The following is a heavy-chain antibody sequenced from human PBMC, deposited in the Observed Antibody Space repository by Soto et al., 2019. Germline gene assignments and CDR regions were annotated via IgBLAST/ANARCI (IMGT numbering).Heavy chain of an antibody. V-gene: IGHV4-31*03. CDR2: IYYSGST. CDR1: GGSISSGGYS. CDR3: ARDPGTTYDYYYGMDV. Sequence: QVQLQESGPGLVKPSQTLSLTCTVSGGSISSGGYSWRWIRQHPGKGLDWIGYIYYSGSTYSNPSRKSRGTIAVDTSKNQDSLKLSSVTAADTAVDYCARDPGTTYDYYYGMDVWGQGTTVTVSS. D-gene: IGHD1-1*01. J-gene: IGHJ6*02.